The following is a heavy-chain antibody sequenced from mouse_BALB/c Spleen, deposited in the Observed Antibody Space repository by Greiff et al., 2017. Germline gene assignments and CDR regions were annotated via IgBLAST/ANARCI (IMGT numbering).Heavy chain of an antibody. CDR2: ISSGGSYT. D-gene: IGHD2-10*02. CDR3: AREYEGFAY. CDR1: GFTFSSYA. J-gene: IGHJ3*01. Sequence: EVMLVESGGGLVKPGGSLKLSCAASGFTFSSYAMSWVRQSPEKRLEWVAEISSGGSYTYYPDTVTGRFTISRDNAKNTLYLEMSSLRSEDTAMYYCAREYEGFAYWGQGTLVTVSA. V-gene: IGHV5-9-4*01.